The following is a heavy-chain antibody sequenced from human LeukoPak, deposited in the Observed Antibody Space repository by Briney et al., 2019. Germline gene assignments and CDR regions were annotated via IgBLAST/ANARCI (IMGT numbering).Heavy chain of an antibody. CDR2: INSVGGTT. CDR3: AREIVVVPAAMEGPLEGPW. V-gene: IGHV3-48*04. CDR1: GFTFNTYG. J-gene: IGHJ4*02. D-gene: IGHD2-2*01. Sequence: AGGSLRLSCAASGFTFNTYGMNWFRQAPGRGLEWISYINSVGGTTFYADSVKGRFTISRDNANNTLYLQMNSLRAEDAAVYYCAREIVVVPAAMEGPLEGPWWGQGTLVTVSS.